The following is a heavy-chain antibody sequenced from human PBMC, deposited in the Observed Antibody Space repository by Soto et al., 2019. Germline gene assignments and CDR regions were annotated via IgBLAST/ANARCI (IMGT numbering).Heavy chain of an antibody. J-gene: IGHJ4*02. D-gene: IGHD2-15*01. V-gene: IGHV3-33*01. CDR3: AREAEALDY. Sequence: QVQLVESGGAVVQPGRSLRLSCAASGFTFNIYAIHWVRQAPGKGLEWVAVIWYDGSKKYYADSVKGRFTISRDNSKNTLYLQMNSLRAEDTAVYYCAREAEALDYWGQGTLVTVSS. CDR2: IWYDGSKK. CDR1: GFTFNIYA.